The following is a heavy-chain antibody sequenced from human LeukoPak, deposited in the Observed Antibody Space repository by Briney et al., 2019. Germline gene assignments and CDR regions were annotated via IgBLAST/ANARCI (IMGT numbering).Heavy chain of an antibody. CDR2: ISYDGSRQ. CDR3: ARGPDPVVRGPRRAFDL. J-gene: IGHJ3*01. Sequence: GGSLRLSCAASGFTFTYYAMHWVRQAPGKGLELVALISYDGSRQYYTDSVKGRFIISRDDSKNTVYLQMNSLGVDDTALYYCARGPDPVVRGPRRAFDLWGQGTMVTVSS. D-gene: IGHD3-10*01. CDR1: GFTFTYYA. V-gene: IGHV3-30-3*01.